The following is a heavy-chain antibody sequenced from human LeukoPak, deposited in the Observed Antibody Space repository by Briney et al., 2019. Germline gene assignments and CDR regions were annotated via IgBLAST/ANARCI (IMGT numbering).Heavy chain of an antibody. CDR1: GFTFSSYA. J-gene: IGHJ4*02. CDR3: AKLSGWYRGPLDY. Sequence: TGGSLRLSCAASGFTFSSYAMSWVRQAPGKGLEWVSAISGSGGSTYYADSVKGRFTISRDNSKNTLYLQMNSLRAEDTAVYYCAKLSGWYRGPLDYWGQGTQVTVSS. D-gene: IGHD6-19*01. CDR2: ISGSGGST. V-gene: IGHV3-23*01.